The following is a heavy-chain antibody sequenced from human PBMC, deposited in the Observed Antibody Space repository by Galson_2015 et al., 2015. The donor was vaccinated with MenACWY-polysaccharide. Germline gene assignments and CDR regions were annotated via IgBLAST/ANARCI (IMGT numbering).Heavy chain of an antibody. CDR2: IYYSGST. CDR1: GGSISSYY. J-gene: IGHJ3*02. D-gene: IGHD3-22*01. Sequence: LSLTCTVSGGSISSYYWSWIRQPPGKGLEWIGYIYYSGSTNYNPPLKSRVTISVDTSKNQFSLKLSSVTAADTAVYYCARVGNMIADAFDIWGQGTMVTVSS. CDR3: ARVGNMIADAFDI. V-gene: IGHV4-59*01.